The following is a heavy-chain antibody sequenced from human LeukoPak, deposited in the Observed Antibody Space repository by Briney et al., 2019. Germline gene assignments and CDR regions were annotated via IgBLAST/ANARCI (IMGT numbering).Heavy chain of an antibody. J-gene: IGHJ3*02. V-gene: IGHV3-21*01. D-gene: IGHD5-24*01. CDR1: GFTFSSYS. CDR3: AREKLRDGAFDI. Sequence: PGGSLRLSCAASGFTFSSYSMNWVRQAPGRGLEWVSSISSSSSYIYYADSVKGRFTISRDNAKSSLYLQMNSLRAEDTAVYYCAREKLRDGAFDIWGQGTMVTVSS. CDR2: ISSSSSYI.